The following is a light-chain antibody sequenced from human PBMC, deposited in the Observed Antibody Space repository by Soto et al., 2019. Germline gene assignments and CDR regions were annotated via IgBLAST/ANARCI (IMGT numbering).Light chain of an antibody. V-gene: IGLV2-14*01. CDR3: SSYTSSSTLYV. CDR1: SSDVGGYDY. CDR2: EVS. J-gene: IGLJ1*01. Sequence: QSVLTQPASVSGSPGQSATISCTGTSSDVGGYDYVSWYQQHPGKAPKLMIYEVSNRPSGVSNRFSASKSGNTASLTISGLQAEDEADYYCSSYTSSSTLYVFGPGTKVTVL.